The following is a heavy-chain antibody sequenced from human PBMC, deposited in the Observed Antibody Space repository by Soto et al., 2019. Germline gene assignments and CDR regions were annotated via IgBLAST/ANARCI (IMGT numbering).Heavy chain of an antibody. CDR3: AGDCCSGDTCYSGGLDY. V-gene: IGHV4-30-2*01. Sequence: QLQLQESGSGLVKPSQTLCLSCTVSGGSISSGGFTWSWIRQPPGKGLEWIGHIYHSGTTYYNPSLTSRVSISVDRSKNQFSLNLSSVTSADTAVYFCAGDCCSGDTCYSGGLDYWGQGTVVSVSS. CDR2: IYHSGTT. D-gene: IGHD2-15*01. J-gene: IGHJ4*02. CDR1: GGSISSGGFT.